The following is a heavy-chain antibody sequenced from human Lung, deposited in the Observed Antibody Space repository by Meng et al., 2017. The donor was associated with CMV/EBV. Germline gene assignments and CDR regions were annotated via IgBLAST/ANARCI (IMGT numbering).Heavy chain of an antibody. CDR1: GGTLSSDT. CDR3: VIGLTTSFIGLTPMDH. Sequence: SSXXVSXKVSGGTLSSDTVHWARQAPGQGLEWIGVIIPIFGTVKYPQKFQGRVTMTTDESMNTAYLDLSSLRSEDTAVYHCVIGLTTSFIGLTPMDHLGQGXLVTVSS. CDR2: IIPIFGTV. J-gene: IGHJ4*02. D-gene: IGHD1-1*01. V-gene: IGHV1-69*05.